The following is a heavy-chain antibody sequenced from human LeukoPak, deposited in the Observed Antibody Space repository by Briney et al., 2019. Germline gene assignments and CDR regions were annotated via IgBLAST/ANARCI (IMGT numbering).Heavy chain of an antibody. D-gene: IGHD3-10*01. CDR1: GFTFSNAW. V-gene: IGHV3-23*01. Sequence: RGSLRLSCAASGFTFSNAWMSWVRQAPGKGLEWVSAISGSGGSTYYADSVKGRFTISRDNSKNTLYLQMNSLRAEDTAVYYCAKSGLGYYYGSGSYLDYWGQGTLVTVSS. J-gene: IGHJ4*02. CDR3: AKSGLGYYYGSGSYLDY. CDR2: ISGSGGST.